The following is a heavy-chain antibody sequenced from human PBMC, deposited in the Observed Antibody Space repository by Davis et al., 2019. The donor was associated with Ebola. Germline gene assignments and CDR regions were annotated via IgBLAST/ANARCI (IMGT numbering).Heavy chain of an antibody. CDR1: GGTFSSYA. CDR2: IIPIFGTA. V-gene: IGHV1-69*13. D-gene: IGHD2-2*01. CDR3: ARGSVAAAADYYYYGMDV. Sequence: SVKVSCKASGGTFSSYAISWVRQAPGQGLEWMGGIIPIFGTANYAQKFQGRVTITADESTSTAYMELSSLRSEDAAVYYCARGSVAAAADYYYYGMDVWGQGTTVTVSS. J-gene: IGHJ6*02.